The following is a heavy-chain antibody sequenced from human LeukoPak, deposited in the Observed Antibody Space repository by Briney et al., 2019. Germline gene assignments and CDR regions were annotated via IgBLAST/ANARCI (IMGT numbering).Heavy chain of an antibody. J-gene: IGHJ4*02. CDR3: AKSAGVATIYFDS. V-gene: IGHV3-23*01. CDR1: GFAFRSYA. D-gene: IGHD5-12*01. CDR2: IGSDGDR. Sequence: GGSLRLSCTASGFAFRSYAMAWVRQAPGKGLEGVAAIGSDGDRAHEDSVKGRFTISRDNSKSTLYLQMDNLRAEDTAVYFCAKSAGVATIYFDSWGQGALVTVSS.